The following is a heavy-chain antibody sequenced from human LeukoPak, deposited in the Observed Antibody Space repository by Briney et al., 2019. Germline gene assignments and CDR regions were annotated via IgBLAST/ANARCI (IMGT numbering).Heavy chain of an antibody. V-gene: IGHV1-69*05. Sequence: SVKVSCKASGGTFSSYAISWVRQAPGQGLEWMGEIIPIFGTANYAQKFQGRVTITTDGSTSTAYMELSSLRSEDTAVYYCHIVVVPAAPKGAFDIWGQGTMVTVSS. J-gene: IGHJ3*02. D-gene: IGHD2-2*01. CDR2: IIPIFGTA. CDR1: GGTFSSYA. CDR3: HIVVVPAAPKGAFDI.